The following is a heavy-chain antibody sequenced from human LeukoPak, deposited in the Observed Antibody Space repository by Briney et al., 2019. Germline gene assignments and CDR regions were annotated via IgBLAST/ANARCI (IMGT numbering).Heavy chain of an antibody. V-gene: IGHV4-39*01. D-gene: IGHD2-15*01. Sequence: KPSETLSLTCTVSGGSIGSSSYYWGWIRQPPGKGLEWIGSIYYSGSTYYNPSLKSRVTISVDTSKSQFSLKLSSVTAADTAVYYCARHLENCSGGSCLPDAFDIWGQGTMVTVSS. CDR1: GGSIGSSSYY. CDR2: IYYSGST. CDR3: ARHLENCSGGSCLPDAFDI. J-gene: IGHJ3*02.